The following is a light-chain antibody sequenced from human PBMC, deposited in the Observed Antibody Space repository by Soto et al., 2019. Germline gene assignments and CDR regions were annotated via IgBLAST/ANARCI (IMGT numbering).Light chain of an antibody. J-gene: IGKJ4*01. CDR2: GAS. CDR3: QQYNDWPLT. V-gene: IGKV3-15*01. Sequence: EVVMTQSPATLSVSPGERATLSCRTSQSVSSNLAWYQQKPGQAPSLLIYGASTRATGMTDRFSGSGSGTDFTLTISSLQSEDFAVSYCQQYNDWPLTFGGGTKVEIK. CDR1: QSVSSN.